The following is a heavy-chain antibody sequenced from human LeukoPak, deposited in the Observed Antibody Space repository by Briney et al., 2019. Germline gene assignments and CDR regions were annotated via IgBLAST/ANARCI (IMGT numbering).Heavy chain of an antibody. Sequence: PSETLSLTCAVYGGSSSGYYWSWIRQPPGKGLEWIGEINHSGSTNYNPSLKSRVTISVDTSKNQFSLKLSSVTAADTAVYYCARRPGSFDYWGQGTLVTVSS. CDR1: GGSSSGYY. V-gene: IGHV4-34*01. CDR3: ARRPGSFDY. J-gene: IGHJ4*02. CDR2: INHSGST.